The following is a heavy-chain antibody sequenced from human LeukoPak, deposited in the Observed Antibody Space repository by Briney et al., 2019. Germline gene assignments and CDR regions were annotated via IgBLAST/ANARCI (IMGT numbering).Heavy chain of an antibody. D-gene: IGHD4-17*01. CDR1: GFTVSSNY. CDR2: IYSGGST. J-gene: IGHJ4*02. CDR3: AREAYGDYFDY. V-gene: IGHV3-66*01. Sequence: PGGSLRLSCAASGFTVSSNYMSWVRQAPGKGLEWVSVIYSGGSTYYAESVKGRFTISRDNSKNTLYLQMNSLRAEDTAVYYCAREAYGDYFDYWGQGTLVTVSS.